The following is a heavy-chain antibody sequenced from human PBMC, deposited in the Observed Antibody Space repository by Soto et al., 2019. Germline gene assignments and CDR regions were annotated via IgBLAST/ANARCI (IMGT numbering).Heavy chain of an antibody. CDR1: GYTFTSYA. Sequence: VASVKVSCKASGYTFTSYAMHWVRQAPGQRLEWMGWINAGNGNTKYSQKFQGRVTITRDTSASTAYMELSSLRSEDTAVYYCARNLGYCSSTSCYAGSLGENLVDYWGQGTLVTVSS. D-gene: IGHD2-2*01. J-gene: IGHJ4*02. V-gene: IGHV1-3*01. CDR2: INAGNGNT. CDR3: ARNLGYCSSTSCYAGSLGENLVDY.